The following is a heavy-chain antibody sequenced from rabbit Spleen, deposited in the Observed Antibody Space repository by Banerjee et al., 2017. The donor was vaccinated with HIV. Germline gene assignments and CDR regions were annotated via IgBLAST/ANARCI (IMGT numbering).Heavy chain of an antibody. J-gene: IGHJ4*01. CDR1: GFDFSSYY. V-gene: IGHV1S7*01. CDR2: IDPFFGTT. CDR3: ARGSATMTMVITGYYLGL. D-gene: IGHD2-1*01. Sequence: QLKESGGGLVQPGGSLKLSCKGSGFDFSSYYMSWVRQAPGKGLEWIGYIDPFFGTTYYASWVNGRFTISSHNAQNTLYLQLNSLTVADTATYFCARGSATMTMVITGYYLGLWGPGTLVTVS.